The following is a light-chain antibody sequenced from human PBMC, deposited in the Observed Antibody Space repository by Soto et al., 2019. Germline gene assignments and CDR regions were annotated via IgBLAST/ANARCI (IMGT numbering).Light chain of an antibody. J-gene: IGKJ1*01. Sequence: ITQSPLSLPVTPGEPASISCRSSQSLLHSNGYNYLDWYLQKPGQSPQLLIYLGSNRASGVPDRFSGSGSGTDFTLKISRVEAEDVGVYYCMQALQTPLTFGQGTKVDIK. CDR3: MQALQTPLT. CDR1: QSLLHSNGYNY. CDR2: LGS. V-gene: IGKV2-28*01.